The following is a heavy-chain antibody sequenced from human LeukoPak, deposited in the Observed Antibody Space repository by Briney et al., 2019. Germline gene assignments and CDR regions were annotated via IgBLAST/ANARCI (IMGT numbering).Heavy chain of an antibody. CDR1: GGSISSYY. V-gene: IGHV4-59*01. CDR3: ARGSGYHFDY. D-gene: IGHD6-25*01. Sequence: SETLSLTCTVSGGSISSYYWSWIRQPPGKGLEWIGYIYYSGSTNYNPSLKSRVTISVDTSKNQFSLKLSSVTAADTAVYYRARGSGYHFDYWGQGTLVTVSS. J-gene: IGHJ4*02. CDR2: IYYSGST.